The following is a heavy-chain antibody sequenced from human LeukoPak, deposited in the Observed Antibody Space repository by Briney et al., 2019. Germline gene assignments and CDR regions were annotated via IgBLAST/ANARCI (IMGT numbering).Heavy chain of an antibody. V-gene: IGHV4-38-2*02. CDR3: ARVYTGSSWDYYYYMDV. D-gene: IGHD6-13*01. CDR2: ISHTGSS. J-gene: IGHJ6*03. Sequence: SETLSLTCTVSGYSISNGHYWGWIRQPPGKGLEWIGSISHTGSSYYNPSLKSRVAISVDTSKNQFSLRLSSVTAADTAVYYCARVYTGSSWDYYYYMDVWGKGTTVTVSS. CDR1: GYSISNGHY.